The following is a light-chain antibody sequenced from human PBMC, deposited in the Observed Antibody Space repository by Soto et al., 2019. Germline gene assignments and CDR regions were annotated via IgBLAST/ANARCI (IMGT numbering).Light chain of an antibody. J-gene: IGKJ3*01. V-gene: IGKV3-20*01. CDR1: QSVTNNF. Sequence: IVLTQSPGTLSLSPGERATLSCGASQSVTNNFLAWYQQKPGQAPRLLIYGASSRATGVPDRFSGSRSGTDFTLTISRLEPGDFAVYYCQQYATSLFTFGPGTKVDSK. CDR3: QQYATSLFT. CDR2: GAS.